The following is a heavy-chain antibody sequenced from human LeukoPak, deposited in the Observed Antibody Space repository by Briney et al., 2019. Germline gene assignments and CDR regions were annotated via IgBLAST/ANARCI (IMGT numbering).Heavy chain of an antibody. CDR1: GGSFSGYY. D-gene: IGHD3-3*01. J-gene: IGHJ4*02. CDR2: INHSGST. V-gene: IGHV4-34*01. CDR3: ARDSRNWRGHY. Sequence: PSETLSLTCAVYGGSFSGYYWNWIRQPPGKGLEWIGEINHSGSTNYNPSLKSRVTISVDTSKNQFSLKLNSVTAADTAVYYCARDSRNWRGHYRGQGTLVTVSS.